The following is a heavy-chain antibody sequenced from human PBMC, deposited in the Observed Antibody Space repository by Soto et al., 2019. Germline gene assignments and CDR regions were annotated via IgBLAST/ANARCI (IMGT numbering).Heavy chain of an antibody. Sequence: PSETLSLTCTVSGGSITNSAYYWAWIRQPPGKGLEWIGSGHYSGSTHYNPSLKSRATISLDTSKNHFTLKLSSATAADTAVYFCAKNGMPGQNWFDPMGQGTLVTVFS. J-gene: IGHJ5*02. CDR1: GGSITNSAYY. D-gene: IGHD1-1*01. CDR2: GHYSGST. V-gene: IGHV4-39*02. CDR3: AKNGMPGQNWFDP.